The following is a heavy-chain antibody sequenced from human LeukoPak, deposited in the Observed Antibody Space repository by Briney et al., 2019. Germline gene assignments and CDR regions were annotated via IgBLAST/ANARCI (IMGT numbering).Heavy chain of an antibody. CDR2: INPNSGGT. D-gene: IGHD3-10*01. CDR1: GYTFTGYY. CDR3: ARELYLSRKYYYGSGSYY. J-gene: IGHJ4*02. V-gene: IGHV1-2*02. Sequence: ASVKVSCKASGYTFTGYYMHRVRQAPGQGLEWMGWINPNSGGTNYAQKFQGRVTMTRNTSISTAYMELSSLRSEDTAVYYCARELYLSRKYYYGSGSYYWGQGTLVTVSS.